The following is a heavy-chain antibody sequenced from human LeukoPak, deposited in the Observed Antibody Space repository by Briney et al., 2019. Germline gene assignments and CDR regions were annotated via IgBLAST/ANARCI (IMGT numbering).Heavy chain of an antibody. Sequence: SETLSLTCTVSGGSISSHYWSWIRQPPGKGLEWIGYIYYSGSTNYNPSLKSRVTISVDTSKNQFSLKLSSVTAADTAVYYCARELRAYYYYMDGWGKGTTVTVSS. CDR1: GGSISSHY. CDR3: ARELRAYYYYMDG. D-gene: IGHD4-17*01. J-gene: IGHJ6*03. CDR2: IYYSGST. V-gene: IGHV4-59*11.